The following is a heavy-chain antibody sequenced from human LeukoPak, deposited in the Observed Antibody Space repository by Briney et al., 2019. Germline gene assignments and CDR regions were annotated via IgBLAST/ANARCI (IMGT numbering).Heavy chain of an antibody. CDR3: ADSSWGY. V-gene: IGHV3-74*01. Sequence: PGGSLRLSCAASGFIFSSYWMHWVRQAPGKGLVWVARINPDESNIGYADSVEGRFTISRDNSKNTLYLQMNSLRAEDTAVYYCADSSWGYWGQGTLVTVSS. CDR2: INPDESNI. J-gene: IGHJ4*02. CDR1: GFIFSSYW. D-gene: IGHD6-13*01.